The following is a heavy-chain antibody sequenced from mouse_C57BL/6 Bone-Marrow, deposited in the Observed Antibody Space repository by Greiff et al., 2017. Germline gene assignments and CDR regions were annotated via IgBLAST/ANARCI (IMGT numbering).Heavy chain of an antibody. CDR2: IHPSDSDT. CDR3: AVQDYYGSSPYYFDD. Sequence: QVQLQQPGAELVKPGASVKVSCKASGYTFTSYWMHWVKQRPGQGLEWIGRIHPSDSDTNYNQKFKGKATLTVDKSSSTAYMQRSSLTSEDSAVYYCAVQDYYGSSPYYFDDWGQGTTLTVSS. V-gene: IGHV1-74*01. CDR1: GYTFTSYW. J-gene: IGHJ2*01. D-gene: IGHD1-1*01.